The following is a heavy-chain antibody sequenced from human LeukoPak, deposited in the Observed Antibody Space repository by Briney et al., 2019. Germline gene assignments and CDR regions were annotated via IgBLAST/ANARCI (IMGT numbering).Heavy chain of an antibody. D-gene: IGHD3-22*01. CDR3: AVCSGYYYGLDY. CDR2: IIPIFGTA. V-gene: IGHV1-69*13. CDR1: GGTFSSYA. J-gene: IGHJ4*02. Sequence: ASVKVSCKASGGTFSSYAISWVRQAPGQGLEWMGGIIPIFGTANYAQKFQGRVTITADESTSTAYMELSSLRSEDTAVYYCAVCSGYYYGLDYWGQGTLVTVSS.